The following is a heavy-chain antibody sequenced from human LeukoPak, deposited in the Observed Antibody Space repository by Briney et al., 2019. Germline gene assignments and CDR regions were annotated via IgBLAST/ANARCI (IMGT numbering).Heavy chain of an antibody. CDR1: GFTFSSYW. CDR2: IKQDGSEK. Sequence: GGSLRLSCAASGFTFSSYWMSWVRQAPGRGLEWVANIKQDGSEKYYVDSVKGRFTISRDNAKNSLYLQMNSLRAEDTAVYYCARGGFDSGYDFDYWGQGTLVTVSS. J-gene: IGHJ4*02. V-gene: IGHV3-7*01. CDR3: ARGGFDSGYDFDY. D-gene: IGHD5-12*01.